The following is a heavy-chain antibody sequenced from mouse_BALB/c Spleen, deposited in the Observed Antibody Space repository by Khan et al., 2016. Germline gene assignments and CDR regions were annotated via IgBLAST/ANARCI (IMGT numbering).Heavy chain of an antibody. Sequence: IQLVQSGPELKKPGETVKISCKASGYTFTDYSMHWVKQAPGKGLKWMGWINTETGEPTYADDFKGRFAFSLETSASTAYLQINNLKNEDTATYFCARAARATGAYWGQGTLVTVSA. CDR3: ARAARATGAY. V-gene: IGHV9-2-1*01. J-gene: IGHJ3*01. D-gene: IGHD3-1*01. CDR2: INTETGEP. CDR1: GYTFTDYS.